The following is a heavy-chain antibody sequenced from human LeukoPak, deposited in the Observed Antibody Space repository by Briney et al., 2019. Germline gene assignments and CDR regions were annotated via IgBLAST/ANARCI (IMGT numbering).Heavy chain of an antibody. CDR2: IYSGGST. J-gene: IGHJ4*02. Sequence: GGSLRLSCAASGFTFGDYYMSWVRQAPGKGLEWVSVIYSGGSTYYADSVKGRFTISRDNSKNTLYLQMNSLRAEDTAVYYCARDAYNTAMDYWGQGTLVTVSS. D-gene: IGHD5-18*01. CDR1: GFTFGDYY. V-gene: IGHV3-66*01. CDR3: ARDAYNTAMDY.